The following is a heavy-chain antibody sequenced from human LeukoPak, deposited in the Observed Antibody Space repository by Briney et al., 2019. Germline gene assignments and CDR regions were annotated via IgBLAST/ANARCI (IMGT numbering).Heavy chain of an antibody. J-gene: IGHJ4*02. D-gene: IGHD2-2*02. V-gene: IGHV1-18*01. CDR2: ISAYNGNT. CDR3: ARQVQVMGYCSSTSCYTSYYFDY. Sequence: ASVKVSCKASGYTFTSYAMNWVRQAPGQGLEWMGWISAYNGNTNYAQKLQGRVTMTTDTSTSTAYMELRSLRSDDTAVYYCARQVQVMGYCSSTSCYTSYYFDYWGQGTLVTVSS. CDR1: GYTFTSYA.